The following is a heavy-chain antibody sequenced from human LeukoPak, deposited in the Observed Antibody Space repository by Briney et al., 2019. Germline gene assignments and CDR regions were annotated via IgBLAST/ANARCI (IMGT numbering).Heavy chain of an antibody. CDR1: GGTFSSYA. V-gene: IGHV1-69*04. CDR3: ARLVDYGDYYYFDY. CDR2: IIPILGIA. D-gene: IGHD4-17*01. J-gene: IGHJ4*02. Sequence: SVKVSCKASGGTFSSYAISWVRQAPGQGLEWMGRIIPILGIANYAQKFQGRVTITADKSTSTAYMELSSLRSEDTAVYYCARLVDYGDYYYFDYWGQGTLVTVSS.